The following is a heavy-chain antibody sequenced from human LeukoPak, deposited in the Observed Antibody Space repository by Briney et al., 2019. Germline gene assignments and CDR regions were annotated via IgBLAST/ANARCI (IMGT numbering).Heavy chain of an antibody. D-gene: IGHD1-26*01. CDR2: IYHSGST. J-gene: IGHJ4*02. Sequence: SETLSLTCAVSGGSISSSNWWSWVRQPPGKGLEWIGEIYHSGSTNYNPSLKSRVTISVDKSKNQFSLKLSSVTAADTAVYYCARDRTGIVGGYYFDYWGQGTLVTVSS. CDR3: ARDRTGIVGGYYFDY. V-gene: IGHV4-4*02. CDR1: GGSISSSNW.